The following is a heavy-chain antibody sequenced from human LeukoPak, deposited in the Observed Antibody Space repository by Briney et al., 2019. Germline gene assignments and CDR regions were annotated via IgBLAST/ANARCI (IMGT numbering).Heavy chain of an antibody. CDR3: ARGGTLTTVTTGADSHYYYYYGMDV. D-gene: IGHD4-17*01. J-gene: IGHJ6*02. V-gene: IGHV1-46*01. CDR2: LNPSGGST. Sequence: ASVKVSCKASGYTFTSYYRHWVRQAPGQVLEWMGILNPSGGSTSYAQKFQGRVTMTRDTSTSTVYMELSSLRSEDTAVYYCARGGTLTTVTTGADSHYYYYYGMDVWGQGTTVTVSS. CDR1: GYTFTSYY.